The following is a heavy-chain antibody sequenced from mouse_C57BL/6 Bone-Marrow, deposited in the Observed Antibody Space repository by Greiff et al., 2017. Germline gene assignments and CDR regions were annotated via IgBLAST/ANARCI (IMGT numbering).Heavy chain of an antibody. CDR2: INPNNGGT. J-gene: IGHJ4*01. D-gene: IGHD2-3*01. CDR3: DIYDGYYDAMDY. CDR1: GYTFPDYY. Sequence: EVQLQPSGPELVKPGASVKISCKASGYTFPDYYMNWVKQSHGKSLEWIGDINPNNGGTSYNQKFKGKATLTGDKSSSTAYMELRSLTSEDSAVYYCDIYDGYYDAMDYWGQGTSVTVSS. V-gene: IGHV1-26*01.